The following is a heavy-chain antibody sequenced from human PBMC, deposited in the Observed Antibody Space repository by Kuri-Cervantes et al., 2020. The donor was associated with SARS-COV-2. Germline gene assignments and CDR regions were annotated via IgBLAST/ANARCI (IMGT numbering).Heavy chain of an antibody. CDR2: ISSSSSTI. J-gene: IGHJ5*02. CDR3: ARETNDFWSGYYPAVKGWFDP. CDR1: GFTLSSYS. Sequence: GESLKISCAASGFTLSSYSMNWVRQAPGKGLEWVSYISSSSSTIYYADSVKGRFTISRDNAKNSLYLQMNSLRAEDTAVYYCARETNDFWSGYYPAVKGWFDPWGQGTLVTVSS. D-gene: IGHD3-3*01. V-gene: IGHV3-48*01.